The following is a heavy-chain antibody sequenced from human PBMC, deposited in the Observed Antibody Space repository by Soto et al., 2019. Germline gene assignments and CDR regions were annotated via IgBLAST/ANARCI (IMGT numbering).Heavy chain of an antibody. V-gene: IGHV1-69*13. D-gene: IGHD3-16*02. J-gene: IGHJ4*02. Sequence: SVKVSCKASGGTFSSYAISWARQAPGQGLEWMGGIIPIFGTANYAQKFQGRVTITADESTSTAYMELSSLRSEDTAVYYCARAPYDYVWGSYRPLNYWGQGTLVTVSS. CDR2: IIPIFGTA. CDR3: ARAPYDYVWGSYRPLNY. CDR1: GGTFSSYA.